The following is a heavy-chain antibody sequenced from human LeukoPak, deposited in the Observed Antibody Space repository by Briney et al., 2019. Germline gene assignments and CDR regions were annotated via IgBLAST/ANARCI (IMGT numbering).Heavy chain of an antibody. D-gene: IGHD4-17*01. CDR1: GFTFSDYY. V-gene: IGHV3-11*06. J-gene: IGHJ3*02. CDR3: ARATVTALGAFDI. Sequence: KPGGSLSLSCAASGFTFSDYYMSWIRQAPGKGLEWVSYISSSSSYTNYADSVKGRFTISRDNAKNSLYLQMNSLRAEDTAVYYCARATVTALGAFDIWGQGTMVTVSS. CDR2: ISSSSSYT.